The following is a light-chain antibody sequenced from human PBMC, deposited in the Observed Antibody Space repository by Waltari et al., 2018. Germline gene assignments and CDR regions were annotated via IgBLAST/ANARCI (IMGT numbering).Light chain of an antibody. J-gene: IGKJ1*01. CDR2: LGS. CDR3: MQALQTPWT. V-gene: IGKV2-28*01. CDR1: QSLLHSLGNTD. Sequence: DIVMTQSPLSLSVTPGEPASISCRSTQSLLHSLGNTDLDWYLQRPGQSPQRLIYLGSIRASGVPDRFSGSGSGTDFTLQISSVEAEDVGIYYCMQALQTPWTFGQGTRVEI.